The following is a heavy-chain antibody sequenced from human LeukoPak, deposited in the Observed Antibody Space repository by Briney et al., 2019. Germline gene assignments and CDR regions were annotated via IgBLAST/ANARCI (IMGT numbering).Heavy chain of an antibody. V-gene: IGHV3-30-3*01. J-gene: IGHJ4*02. CDR3: ARGPPSIVVVPAAIDY. CDR2: ISYDGSNK. Sequence: GGSLRLSCAASGFTFSSYAMHWVRQAPGKGLEWVAVISYDGSNKYYADSVKGRFTISRDNSKNTLYLQMNSLRAEDTAVYYCARGPPSIVVVPAAIDYWGQGTLVTVSS. CDR1: GFTFSSYA. D-gene: IGHD2-2*01.